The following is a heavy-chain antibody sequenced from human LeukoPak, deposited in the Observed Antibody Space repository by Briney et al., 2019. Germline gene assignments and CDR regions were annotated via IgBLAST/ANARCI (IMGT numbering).Heavy chain of an antibody. Sequence: PSETLSLTCTVSGGSISSESYYWGWIRQPPGKGLEWIGTIYYSGSTYYNPSLKSRVTISVDMSKNQFSLKLSSVTAADTAVYYCASLPTVYSRGYLALWGQGTLVTVSS. CDR1: GGSISSESYY. V-gene: IGHV4-39*07. D-gene: IGHD3-22*01. CDR3: ASLPTVYSRGYLAL. CDR2: IYYSGST. J-gene: IGHJ4*02.